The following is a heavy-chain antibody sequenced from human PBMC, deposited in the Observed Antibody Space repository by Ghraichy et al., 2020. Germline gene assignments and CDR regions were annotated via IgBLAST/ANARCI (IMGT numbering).Heavy chain of an antibody. D-gene: IGHD3-3*01. CDR3: ARDQAFEGFWSAFDI. J-gene: IGHJ3*02. V-gene: IGHV3-53*01. CDR1: GFNVSTNY. Sequence: GGSLRLSCAASGFNVSTNYMTWVRQAPGKGLEWVSLIYSGGTTYYADAVKGRFTVSRDYSKNTLFLQMNSLRAEDTAIYYCARDQAFEGFWSAFDIWGQGTMVTVSS. CDR2: IYSGGTT.